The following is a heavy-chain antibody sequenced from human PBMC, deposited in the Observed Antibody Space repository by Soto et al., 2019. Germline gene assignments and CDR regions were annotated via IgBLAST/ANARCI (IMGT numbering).Heavy chain of an antibody. CDR3: ARGLGNAYDM. D-gene: IGHD5-12*01. V-gene: IGHV2-5*02. CDR1: GFSLSTAGVE. CDR2: IYWDNNK. J-gene: IGHJ4*02. Sequence: QITLKESGPTLVKPTQTLTLTCTLSGFSLSTAGVEVVWIRQPPGRALEWLALIYWDNNKHYSPSLRSRLTLTKDTSKNQVVLTMTNMDPFDTATYYCARGLGNAYDMWGQGILVTVSS.